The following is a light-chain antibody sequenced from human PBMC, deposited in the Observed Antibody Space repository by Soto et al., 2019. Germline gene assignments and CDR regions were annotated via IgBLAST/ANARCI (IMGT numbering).Light chain of an antibody. CDR1: ESIDIL. CDR3: QQHKRYSRT. Sequence: DIQMTQSPSSLSASVGDRVTITCRASESIDILLAWYQQKPGKAPKILIYRASSLESGVPSRFTGSGSGTEFTLTISSLQPDDFATYYCQQHKRYSRTFGQGTKVEVK. J-gene: IGKJ1*01. CDR2: RAS. V-gene: IGKV1-5*03.